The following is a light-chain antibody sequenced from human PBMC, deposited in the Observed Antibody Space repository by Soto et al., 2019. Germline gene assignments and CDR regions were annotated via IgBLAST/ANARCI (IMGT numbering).Light chain of an antibody. CDR3: QQYGDSPFT. CDR2: GTS. Sequence: EIVLTQSPGTLSLSAGERATLSCRASQRISTSYLAWYQQKPGRAPRVLVYGTSTRATGIPSRFSGSGSGTXXNXTISRMEPEDFAVYYCQQYGDSPFTFGPGTXVDIK. V-gene: IGKV3-20*01. CDR1: QRISTSY. J-gene: IGKJ3*01.